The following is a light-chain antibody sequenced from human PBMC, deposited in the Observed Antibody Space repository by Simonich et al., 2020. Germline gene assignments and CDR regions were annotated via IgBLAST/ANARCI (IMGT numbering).Light chain of an antibody. J-gene: IGLJ2*01. CDR3: GTWDSSLSAVV. CDR1: SSDVGSYNL. V-gene: IGLV1-51*01. CDR2: DNN. Sequence: QSALTQPASVSGSPGQSITISCTGTSSDVGSYNLVSWYHQLPGTAPKLLIYDNNKRPSGIPDRFSGSKSGTSATLGITGLQTGDEADYYCGTWDSSLSAVVFGGGTKLTVL.